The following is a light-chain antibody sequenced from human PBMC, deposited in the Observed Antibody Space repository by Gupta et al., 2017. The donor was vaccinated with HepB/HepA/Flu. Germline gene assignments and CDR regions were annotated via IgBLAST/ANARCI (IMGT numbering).Light chain of an antibody. J-gene: IGLJ2*01. CDR2: GVT. CDR1: SANIGAHYD. CDR3: QSYDSSLSGVV. Sequence: QSVLTQPPSVSGAPGQRGTISCTGSSANIGAHYDVHWYHKLPGKAPKLLNYGVTNRPSGVPDRFSASKSGTLASLAITGLQAEDEADYYCQSYDSSLSGVVFGGGTKLTVL. V-gene: IGLV1-40*01.